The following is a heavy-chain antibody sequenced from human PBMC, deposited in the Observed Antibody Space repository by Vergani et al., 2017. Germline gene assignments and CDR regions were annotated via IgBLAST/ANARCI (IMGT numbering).Heavy chain of an antibody. V-gene: IGHV3-30*18. CDR1: GFTFSSYG. CDR3: AKDDSSSWYSSFDY. CDR2: ISYDGSNK. J-gene: IGHJ4*02. D-gene: IGHD6-13*01. Sequence: QVQLVESGGGVVQPGRSLRLSCAASGFTFSSYGMHWVRQAPGKGLEWVAVISYDGSNKYYADSVKGRFTISRDNSKNTLYLQMNSLRAEDTAVYYCAKDDSSSWYSSFDYWGQGTLVTVSS.